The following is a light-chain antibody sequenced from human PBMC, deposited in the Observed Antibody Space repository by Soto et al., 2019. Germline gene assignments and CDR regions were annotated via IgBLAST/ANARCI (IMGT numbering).Light chain of an antibody. CDR1: QSITTW. V-gene: IGKV1-5*01. CDR3: QQYGSSPFT. CDR2: DAS. Sequence: DIQMTQSPSTLSASVGDRVVITCRASQSITTWLAWYQQKPGKAPKLLIYDASSRATGIPDRFSGSGSGTDFTLTISRLEPEDFAVYYCQQYGSSPFTFGPGTKVDIK. J-gene: IGKJ3*01.